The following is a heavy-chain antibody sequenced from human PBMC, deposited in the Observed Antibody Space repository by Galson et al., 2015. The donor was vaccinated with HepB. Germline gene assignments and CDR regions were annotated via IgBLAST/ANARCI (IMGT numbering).Heavy chain of an antibody. CDR3: AKLIVVVLAAISPSWQDY. D-gene: IGHD2-2*02. J-gene: IGHJ4*02. CDR2: IRGSGGGT. V-gene: IGHV3-23*01. Sequence: SLRLSCAASGFTVSSYAMSWVRQAPGKGLEWVSAIRGSGGGTYYADSVKGRFRISRDNSKNTLYLQMNSLRAEDTAVYYCAKLIVVVLAAISPSWQDYWGQGTLVTVSS. CDR1: GFTVSSYA.